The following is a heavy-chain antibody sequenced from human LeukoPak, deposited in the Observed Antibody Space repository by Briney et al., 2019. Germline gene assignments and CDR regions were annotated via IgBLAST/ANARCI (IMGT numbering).Heavy chain of an antibody. CDR2: ISSSSSYI. CDR3: ARGDCSGGSCYQA. Sequence: PGGAPGPSRAAPGFPFSSHSIKWVRQAPGKGLEWVSSISSSSSYIYYADSVKGRFTISRDNAKNSLYLQMNSLRAEDTAVYYCARGDCSGGSCYQAWGQGTLVTVSS. J-gene: IGHJ4*02. CDR1: GFPFSSHS. V-gene: IGHV3-21*01. D-gene: IGHD2-15*01.